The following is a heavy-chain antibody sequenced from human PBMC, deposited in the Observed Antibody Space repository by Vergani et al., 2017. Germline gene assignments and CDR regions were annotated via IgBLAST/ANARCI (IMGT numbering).Heavy chain of an antibody. D-gene: IGHD1-26*01. V-gene: IGHV4-30-2*01. CDR1: GGSISSGGYS. J-gene: IGHJ6*03. Sequence: QLQLQESGPGLVKPSQTLSLTCAVSGGSISSGGYSWSWIRQPPGKGLEWSGYIYHSGSTYYNPSLKSRVTISVDRSKNLFSLKLSSVTAADTAVYYCASAPNHSGYYYMDVWGKGTTVTVSS. CDR2: IYHSGST. CDR3: ASAPNHSGYYYMDV.